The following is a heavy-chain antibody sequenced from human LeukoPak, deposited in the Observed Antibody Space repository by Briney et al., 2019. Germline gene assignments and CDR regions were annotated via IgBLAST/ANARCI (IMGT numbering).Heavy chain of an antibody. D-gene: IGHD5-12*01. CDR3: ARGFRRYSGYGIRYYGMDV. CDR2: INHSGST. J-gene: IGHJ6*02. V-gene: IGHV4-34*01. CDR1: SGSFSGYY. Sequence: SETLSLTCAVYSGSFSGYYWNWIRQPPGKGLEWIGEINHSGSTNYNPSLKSRVTISVDTSKNQFSLKLSSVTAADTAVYYCARGFRRYSGYGIRYYGMDVWDQGTTVTVSS.